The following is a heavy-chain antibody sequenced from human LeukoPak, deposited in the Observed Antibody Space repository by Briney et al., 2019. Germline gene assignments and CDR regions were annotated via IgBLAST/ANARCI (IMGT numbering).Heavy chain of an antibody. J-gene: IGHJ6*03. CDR3: AREIVAVAGNYYYMDV. CDR2: IYHSGST. D-gene: IGHD6-19*01. CDR1: GYSISSGYY. V-gene: IGHV4-38-2*02. Sequence: SETRSLTCAVSGYSISSGYYWGWIRQPPGKGLEWIGSIYHSGSTYYNPSLKSRVTISVDTSKNQFSLKLSSVTAADTAVYYCAREIVAVAGNYYYMDVWGKGTTVTVSS.